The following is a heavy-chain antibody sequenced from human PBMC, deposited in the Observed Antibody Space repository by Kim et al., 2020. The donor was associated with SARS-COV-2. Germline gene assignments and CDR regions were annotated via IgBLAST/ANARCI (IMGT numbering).Heavy chain of an antibody. V-gene: IGHV3-30*02. D-gene: IGHD6-13*01. CDR3: AKGSKAAAAIVYYYYYGMDV. Sequence: RFTISRDNYKNTLYLQMNSLRAEDTAVYYCAKGSKAAAAIVYYYYYGMDVWGQGTTVTVSS. J-gene: IGHJ6*02.